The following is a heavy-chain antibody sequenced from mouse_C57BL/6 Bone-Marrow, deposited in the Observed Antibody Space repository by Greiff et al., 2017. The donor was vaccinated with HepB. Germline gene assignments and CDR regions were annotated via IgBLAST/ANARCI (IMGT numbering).Heavy chain of an antibody. CDR3: TRSDDGYYRYWFAY. Sequence: QVQLKESGAELVKPGASVKISCKASGYAFSSYWMNWVKQRPGKGLEWIGQIYPGDGDTNYNGKFKGKATLTADKTSSTAYMQLSSLTSEDSAVYYCTRSDDGYYRYWFAYWGQGTLVTVSA. J-gene: IGHJ3*01. V-gene: IGHV1-80*01. CDR2: IYPGDGDT. D-gene: IGHD2-3*01. CDR1: GYAFSSYW.